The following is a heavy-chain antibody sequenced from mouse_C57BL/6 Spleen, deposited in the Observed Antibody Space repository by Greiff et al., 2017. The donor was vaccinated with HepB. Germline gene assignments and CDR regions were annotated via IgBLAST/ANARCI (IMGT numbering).Heavy chain of an antibody. D-gene: IGHD1-1*01. V-gene: IGHV6-6*01. CDR3: TGSRSVITTVVASYWYFDV. CDR1: GFTFSDAW. Sequence: DVKLQESGGGLVQPGGSMKLSCAASGFTFSDAWMDWVRQSPEKGLEWVAEIRNKANNHATYYAESVKGRFTISRDDSKSSVYLQMNSLRAEDTGIYYCTGSRSVITTVVASYWYFDVWGTGTTVTVSS. CDR2: IRNKANNHAT. J-gene: IGHJ1*03.